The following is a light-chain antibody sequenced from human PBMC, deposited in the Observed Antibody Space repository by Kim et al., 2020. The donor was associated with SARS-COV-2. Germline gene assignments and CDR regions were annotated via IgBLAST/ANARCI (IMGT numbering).Light chain of an antibody. Sequence: VALRQTVRITCQGDSLRRYYASWYQQKPGQAPVLVIYDKNNRPSGIPDRFAGSSSGNTASLTITGAQAEDEADYYCSSRDSSGNVIFGGGTKLTVL. CDR1: SLRRYY. J-gene: IGLJ2*01. CDR2: DKN. V-gene: IGLV3-19*01. CDR3: SSRDSSGNVI.